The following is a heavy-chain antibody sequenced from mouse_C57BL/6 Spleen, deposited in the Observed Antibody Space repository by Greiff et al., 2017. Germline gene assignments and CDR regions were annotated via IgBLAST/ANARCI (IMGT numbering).Heavy chain of an antibody. CDR1: GFNIKNTY. D-gene: IGHD2-1*01. CDR2: IDPANGNT. CDR3: ARGDYGNYDRYFDV. J-gene: IGHJ1*03. Sequence: VQLKQSVAELVRPGASVKLSCTASGFNIKNTYMHWVKQRPEQGLAWIGRIDPANGNTKYAPKFQGRATITADTSSNTAYLQLSSLTSEDTAIYYCARGDYGNYDRYFDVWGTGTTVTVSS. V-gene: IGHV14-3*01.